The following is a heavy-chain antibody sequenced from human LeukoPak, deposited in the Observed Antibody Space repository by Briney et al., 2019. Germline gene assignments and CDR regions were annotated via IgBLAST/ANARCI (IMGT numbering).Heavy chain of an antibody. Sequence: PGGSLRLSCAASGFTFSTYVMSWVRQAPGKGLEWVSDISDGGGSTSYADSVKGRLTISRDNSKNTLSLQMNSPRVEDTAVYYCARGAGYGTYDYWGQGTLVTVSS. J-gene: IGHJ4*02. D-gene: IGHD2-15*01. CDR3: ARGAGYGTYDY. CDR2: ISDGGGST. CDR1: GFTFSTYV. V-gene: IGHV3-23*01.